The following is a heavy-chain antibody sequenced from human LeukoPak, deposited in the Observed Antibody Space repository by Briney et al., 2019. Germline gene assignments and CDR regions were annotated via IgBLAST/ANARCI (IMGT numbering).Heavy chain of an antibody. CDR2: ISSSSSSYI. Sequence: GGSLRLSCAASGFTFSSYSMNWVRQAPGKGLEWVSSISSSSSSYIYYADSVKGRFTISRDNAKNSLYLQMNSLRAEDTAVYYCARQEGYDSSGHQPYWGQGTLVTVSS. V-gene: IGHV3-21*01. J-gene: IGHJ4*02. CDR3: ARQEGYDSSGHQPY. CDR1: GFTFSSYS. D-gene: IGHD3-22*01.